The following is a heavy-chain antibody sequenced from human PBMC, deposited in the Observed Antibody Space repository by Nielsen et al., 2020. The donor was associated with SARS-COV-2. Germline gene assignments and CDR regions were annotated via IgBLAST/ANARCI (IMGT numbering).Heavy chain of an antibody. J-gene: IGHJ4*02. CDR1: GFTFSAYT. D-gene: IGHD3-10*01. V-gene: IGHV3-21*01. CDR2: ITNGGTYM. CDR3: AREPFYGSGS. Sequence: GESLKISCAASGFTFSAYTMNWVRQAPGKGLEWVSSITNGGTYMYYADSVKGRFTISRDSAKNSLYLQMNSLRAEDTAVYYCAREPFYGSGSWGQGTLVTVSS.